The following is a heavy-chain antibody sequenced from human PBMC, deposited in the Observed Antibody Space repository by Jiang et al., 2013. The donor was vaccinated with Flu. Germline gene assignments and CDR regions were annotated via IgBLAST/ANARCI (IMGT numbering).Heavy chain of an antibody. V-gene: IGHV3-30*03. D-gene: IGHD6-19*01. Sequence: SYDGSNKYYADSVKGRFTISRDNSKNTLYLQMNSLRAEDTAVYYCAILPAGTHAEYFQHWGQGTLVTVSS. CDR3: AILPAGTHAEYFQH. J-gene: IGHJ1*01. CDR2: SYDGSNK.